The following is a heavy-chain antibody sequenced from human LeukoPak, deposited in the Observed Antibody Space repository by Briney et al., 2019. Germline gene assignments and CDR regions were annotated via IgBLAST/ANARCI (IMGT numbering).Heavy chain of an antibody. V-gene: IGHV3-7*01. J-gene: IGHJ3*02. CDR2: IKQDGSEK. Sequence: GGSLRLSCAASGFTFSSYWMSWVRQAPGKGLEWVVNIKQDGSEKYYVDSVKGRFTISRDNAKNSLYLQMNSLRAEDTAVYYCAREQIFGVVKGAFDIWGQGTMVTVSS. CDR3: AREQIFGVVKGAFDI. CDR1: GFTFSSYW. D-gene: IGHD3-3*01.